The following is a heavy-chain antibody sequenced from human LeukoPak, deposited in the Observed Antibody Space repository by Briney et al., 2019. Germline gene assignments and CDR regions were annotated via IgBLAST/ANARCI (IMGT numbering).Heavy chain of an antibody. J-gene: IGHJ3*02. V-gene: IGHV4-59*08. Sequence: PSETLSLTCTVSSGSITAYYWSWIRQPPGKGLEWIGYIHYSGSTDSNPSLKSRVTISVDTSKNQFSLKLTSATAADTAVYYCARHLIALGGFDIWGQGTVVTVSS. CDR1: SGSITAYY. CDR2: IHYSGST. CDR3: ARHLIALGGFDI. D-gene: IGHD2-15*01.